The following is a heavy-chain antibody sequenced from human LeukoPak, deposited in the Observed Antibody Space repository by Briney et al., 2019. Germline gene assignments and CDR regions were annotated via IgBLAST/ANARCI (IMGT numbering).Heavy chain of an antibody. J-gene: IGHJ6*02. V-gene: IGHV3-53*01. CDR2: IYSGGST. D-gene: IGHD1-26*01. CDR1: GFTVSSNY. Sequence: GGSLRLSCAASGFTVSSNYMSWVRQAPGKGLEWVSVIYSGGSTYYADSVKGRFTISRDNSKNTLYLQMNSLRAEDTAVYYCARDPYSGDYYYYYGMDAWGQGTTVTVSS. CDR3: ARDPYSGDYYYYYGMDA.